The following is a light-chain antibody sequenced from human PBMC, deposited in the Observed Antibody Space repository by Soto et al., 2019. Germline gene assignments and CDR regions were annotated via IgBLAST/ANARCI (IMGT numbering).Light chain of an antibody. J-gene: IGLJ1*01. V-gene: IGLV2-14*01. Sequence: QSVLTQPASVSGSPGQSITISCTGTSSDVGGYNSVSWYQQHPGKVPKLLIYEVSNRPSGVSNRFSGSKSGNTASLTISGLQAEDEADYYCSSLATSNPYVFGSGTKVTVL. CDR1: SSDVGGYNS. CDR2: EVS. CDR3: SSLATSNPYV.